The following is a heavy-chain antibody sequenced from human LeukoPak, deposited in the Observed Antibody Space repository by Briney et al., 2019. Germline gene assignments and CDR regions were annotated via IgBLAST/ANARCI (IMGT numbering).Heavy chain of an antibody. CDR2: ISWNSGSI. D-gene: IGHD5-24*01. J-gene: IGHJ4*02. Sequence: GGSLRLSCAASGFTFDDYAMHWVRHAPGKGLEWVSGISWNSGSIGYADSVKGRFTISRDNAKNSLYLQMNSLRAEDTALYYCAKDAAGGMATISGDFDYWGQGTLVTVSS. CDR3: AKDAAGGMATISGDFDY. V-gene: IGHV3-9*01. CDR1: GFTFDDYA.